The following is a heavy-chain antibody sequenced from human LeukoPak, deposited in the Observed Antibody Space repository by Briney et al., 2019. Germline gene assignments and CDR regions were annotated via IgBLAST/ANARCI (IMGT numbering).Heavy chain of an antibody. V-gene: IGHV4-59*01. Sequence: SETLSLTCTVSGASIRSYYWSWIRQPPGKGLEWIGYIYYSGSTNYNPSLKSRVTISVDTSKNQFSLKLSSVTAADTAVYYCARGPSVIDYWGQGTLVTVSS. CDR3: ARGPSVIDY. CDR1: GASIRSYY. CDR2: IYYSGST. D-gene: IGHD5/OR15-5a*01. J-gene: IGHJ4*02.